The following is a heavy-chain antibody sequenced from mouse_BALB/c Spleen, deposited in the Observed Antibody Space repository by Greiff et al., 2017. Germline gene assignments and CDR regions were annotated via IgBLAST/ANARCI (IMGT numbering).Heavy chain of an antibody. CDR3: TRNGGNSPFDY. D-gene: IGHD2-1*01. CDR2: IRLKSNNYAT. CDR1: GFTFSNYW. J-gene: IGHJ2*01. V-gene: IGHV6-6*02. Sequence: EVKLVESGGGLVQPGGSMKLSCVASGFTFSNYWMNWVRQSPEKGLEWVAEIRLKSNNYATHYAESVKGRFTISRDDSKSSVYLQMNNLRAEDTGIYYCTRNGGNSPFDYWGQGTTLTVSS.